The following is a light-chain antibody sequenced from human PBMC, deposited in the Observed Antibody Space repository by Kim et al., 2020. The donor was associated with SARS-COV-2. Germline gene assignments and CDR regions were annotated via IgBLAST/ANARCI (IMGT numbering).Light chain of an antibody. J-gene: IGLJ2*01. CDR2: QHN. V-gene: IGLV3-1*01. CDR1: KLGDKY. CDR3: QAWDSSTVV. Sequence: SYELTQPPSVSVSPGQTAYITCSGDKLGDKYACWYQQKPGQSPVLVIYQHNKRPSGIPERFSGSNSGNTATLTISGTQAMDEADYYCQAWDSSTVVFGGGTKVTVL.